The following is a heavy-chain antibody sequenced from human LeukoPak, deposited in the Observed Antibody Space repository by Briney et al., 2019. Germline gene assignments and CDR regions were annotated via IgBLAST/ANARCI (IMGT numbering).Heavy chain of an antibody. Sequence: SGTLSLTCAVSGGSISSSNWWNWVRQTPGKGLEWIGEIYHSGSTNYNPSLKSRVTISVDKSKNQFSLKLSSVTAADTAVYYCTRADPVIAAAGTGFDPWGQGTLVTVSS. J-gene: IGHJ5*02. D-gene: IGHD6-13*01. CDR2: IYHSGST. CDR1: GGSISSSNW. CDR3: TRADPVIAAAGTGFDP. V-gene: IGHV4-4*02.